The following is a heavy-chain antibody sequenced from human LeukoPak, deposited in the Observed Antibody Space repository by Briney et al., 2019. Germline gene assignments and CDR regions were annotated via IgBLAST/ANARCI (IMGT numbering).Heavy chain of an antibody. CDR3: SRDYDSANHIDAFGI. Sequence: GGSLRLSCAASGFSFGDYCLSWVRQAPGRGLEWVGFIRSKTYGGTTQYAASVQGRFIISRDDSKSIAYLQMDSLKTEDTGLYFCSRDYDSANHIDAFGIWGQGTLVTVSP. D-gene: IGHD3-16*01. V-gene: IGHV3-49*04. J-gene: IGHJ3*02. CDR2: IRSKTYGGTT. CDR1: GFSFGDYC.